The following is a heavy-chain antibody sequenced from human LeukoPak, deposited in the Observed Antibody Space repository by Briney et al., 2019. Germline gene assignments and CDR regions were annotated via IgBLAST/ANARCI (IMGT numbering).Heavy chain of an antibody. CDR3: TRVGYIDEGIDY. D-gene: IGHD5-24*01. CDR1: GFTFSSYW. J-gene: IGHJ4*02. Sequence: PGGSLRLSCAASGFTFSSYWMTWVRQAPGKGLEWVANIKQDGSKKSYVDSVKGRFTISRDNAKNLLYLQMNSLRAEDTAIYYCTRVGYIDEGIDYWGQGTLVTVSS. CDR2: IKQDGSKK. V-gene: IGHV3-7*04.